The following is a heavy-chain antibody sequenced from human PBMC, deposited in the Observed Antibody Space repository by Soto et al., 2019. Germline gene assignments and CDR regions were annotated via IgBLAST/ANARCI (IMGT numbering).Heavy chain of an antibody. D-gene: IGHD2-2*01. Sequence: PGGSLRLSCAASGFTVSSYAMGWVRQAPGKGLEWMAFISYDGSNTYYADSVRGRFTISRENSKNTLFLEMNSLRPEDTAVYYCARDTAVPAAMPEYYFDYWGQGTLVTVSS. J-gene: IGHJ4*02. CDR3: ARDTAVPAAMPEYYFDY. CDR2: ISYDGSNT. CDR1: GFTVSSYA. V-gene: IGHV3-30*01.